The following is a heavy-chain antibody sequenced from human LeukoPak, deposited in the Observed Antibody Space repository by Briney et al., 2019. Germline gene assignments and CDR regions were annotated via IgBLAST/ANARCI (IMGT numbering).Heavy chain of an antibody. CDR1: GFTFDDYS. V-gene: IGHV3-43*01. D-gene: IGHD3-22*01. CDR3: AKSLVSSGYRLDY. Sequence: GRSLRLSCAASGFTFDDYSMHWVRQAPGKGLEWVSLISWDGGSIHYADSVKGRFTISRDNSKKSLYLQMNSLRTEDTALYYCAKSLVSSGYRLDYWGQGTLVTVSS. J-gene: IGHJ4*02. CDR2: ISWDGGSI.